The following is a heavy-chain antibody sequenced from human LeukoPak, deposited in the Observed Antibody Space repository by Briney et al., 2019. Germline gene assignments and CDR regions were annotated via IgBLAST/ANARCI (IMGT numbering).Heavy chain of an antibody. Sequence: SETLSLTCTVSGGSISSYYWSWIRQPPGKGLEWIGYIYHSGSTNYSPSLKSRVTISVDTSKNQFSLKLSSVTAADTAVYYCAREVGGYDGMLDCWGQGTLVTVSS. CDR3: AREVGGYDGMLDC. V-gene: IGHV4-59*01. J-gene: IGHJ4*02. D-gene: IGHD5-12*01. CDR1: GGSISSYY. CDR2: IYHSGST.